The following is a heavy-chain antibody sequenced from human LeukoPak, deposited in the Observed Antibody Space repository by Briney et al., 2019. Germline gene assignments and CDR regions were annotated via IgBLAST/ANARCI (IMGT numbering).Heavy chain of an antibody. D-gene: IGHD3-9*01. CDR2: IYSGGST. CDR1: GFTVSSNY. Sequence: GGSLRLSCAASGFTVSSNYMSWVRQAPGKGLEWVSVIYSGGSTYYADSVKGRFTISRDNSKNTLYLQMNSLRAEDTAVYYCASHYYDILTGYYLDAFDIWGQGTMVTVSS. V-gene: IGHV3-66*04. CDR3: ASHYYDILTGYYLDAFDI. J-gene: IGHJ3*02.